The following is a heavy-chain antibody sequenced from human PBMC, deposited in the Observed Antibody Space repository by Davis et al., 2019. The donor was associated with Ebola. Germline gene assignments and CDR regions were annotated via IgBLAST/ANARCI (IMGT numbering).Heavy chain of an antibody. Sequence: PGGSLRLSCAASGFTFSSYAMHWVRQAPGKGLEWVSYISSSSSTIYYADSVKGRFTISRDNAKNSLYLQMNSLRAEDTAVYYCARDGSYPNYYMDVWGKGTTVTVSS. CDR1: GFTFSSYA. V-gene: IGHV3-48*04. J-gene: IGHJ6*03. CDR3: ARDGSYPNYYMDV. D-gene: IGHD3-16*02. CDR2: ISSSSSTI.